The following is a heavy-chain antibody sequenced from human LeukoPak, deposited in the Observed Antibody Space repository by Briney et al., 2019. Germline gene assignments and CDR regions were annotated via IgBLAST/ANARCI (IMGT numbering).Heavy chain of an antibody. CDR2: ISSSGSTI. CDR1: GFTFSSYE. CDR3: ARIAGYSYGRDAFDI. D-gene: IGHD5-18*01. V-gene: IGHV3-48*03. Sequence: GGSLRLSCAASGFTFSSYEMNWVRQAPGKGLEWVSYISSSGSTIYYADSVKGRFTISRDNAKNSLYLQMNSLRAEDTAVYYCARIAGYSYGRDAFDIWGQGTMVTVSS. J-gene: IGHJ3*02.